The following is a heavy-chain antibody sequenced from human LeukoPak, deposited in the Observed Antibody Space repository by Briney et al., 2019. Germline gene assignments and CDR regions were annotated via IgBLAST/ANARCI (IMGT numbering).Heavy chain of an antibody. J-gene: IGHJ3*02. V-gene: IGHV1-2*02. D-gene: IGHD2-2*02. Sequence: ASVKVSCKASGYTFTGYYIYWVRQAPGQGLECMGWINANTGVTNYAQKFQGRVTMTRDTSISTAYMELSRLRSDDTAVYYCASDWGLSQLEYCSNTNCYMGAFDTWGQGTMVTVSS. CDR1: GYTFTGYY. CDR2: INANTGVT. CDR3: ASDWGLSQLEYCSNTNCYMGAFDT.